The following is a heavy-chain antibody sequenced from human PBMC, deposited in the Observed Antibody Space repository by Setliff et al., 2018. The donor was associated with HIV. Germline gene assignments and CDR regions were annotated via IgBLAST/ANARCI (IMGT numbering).Heavy chain of an antibody. CDR2: IYHNGST. CDR1: GGSISIGGYY. D-gene: IGHD1-26*01. V-gene: IGHV4-31*03. J-gene: IGHJ4*02. Sequence: ASETLSLTCTVSGGSISIGGYYWGWIRQHPGKGLEWIGYIYHNGSTYYNPSLKSRVMISVETSKNQFSLKLSSVTAADTAVYYCARAGRGSGRYVYSFDYWGQGSLVTVSS. CDR3: ARAGRGSGRYVYSFDY.